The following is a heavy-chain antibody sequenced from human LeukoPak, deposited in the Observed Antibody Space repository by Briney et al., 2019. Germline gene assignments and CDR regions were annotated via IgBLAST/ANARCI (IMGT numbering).Heavy chain of an antibody. CDR2: IKGDESAK. CDR3: ARDVGGSLDY. Sequence: GGSPRLSCAASGVTFSTYWMAWVRQAPGKGLEWVANIKGDESAKHQADSVKGRFTIFRDNAQRPVYLQMSSLRGEDTAVYYCARDVGGSLDYWGQGTPVTVSS. V-gene: IGHV3-7*01. J-gene: IGHJ4*02. CDR1: GVTFSTYW. D-gene: IGHD1-26*01.